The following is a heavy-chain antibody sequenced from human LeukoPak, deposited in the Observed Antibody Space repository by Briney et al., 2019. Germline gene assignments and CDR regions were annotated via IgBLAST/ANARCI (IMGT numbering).Heavy chain of an antibody. J-gene: IGHJ4*02. CDR3: ASKEVFDY. CDR1: GFTLSSYW. CDR2: INRDGRST. Sequence: PGGSLRLSCAASGFTLSSYWMHWVRQAPGKGLVLVSGINRDGRSTRYADSVKGRFTISRDNAKNTLYLQMNSLRAEDTAVYYCASKEVFDYWGQGTLVTVSS. V-gene: IGHV3-74*01.